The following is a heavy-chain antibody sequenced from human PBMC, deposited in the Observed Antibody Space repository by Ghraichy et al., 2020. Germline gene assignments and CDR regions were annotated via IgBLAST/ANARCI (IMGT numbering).Heavy chain of an antibody. CDR3: ARDPIVMYVDLELTGHFDY. CDR1: GYTFTSYG. D-gene: IGHD3-16*02. J-gene: IGHJ4*02. CDR2: ISAYNGNT. V-gene: IGHV1-18*01. Sequence: ASVKVSCKASGYTFTSYGITWVRQAPGQGLEWMGWISAYNGNTNYAQKLQGRVTMTKDTSTSTAYMELRSLRSDDTAMYYCARDPIVMYVDLELTGHFDYGGQGTLVTVSS.